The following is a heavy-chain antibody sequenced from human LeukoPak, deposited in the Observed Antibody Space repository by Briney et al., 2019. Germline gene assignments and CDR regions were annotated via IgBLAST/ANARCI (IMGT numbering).Heavy chain of an antibody. D-gene: IGHD4-11*01. CDR3: ARGPIRTTVTTAYYFDY. Sequence: ASVKVSCKASGYTFTSYDINWVRQAPGQGLEWMGWMNPNSGNTVYAQKFQGRVTITRNTSISTAYMELSSLRSEDTAVYYCARGPIRTTVTTAYYFDYWGQGTLVTVSS. J-gene: IGHJ4*02. CDR1: GYTFTSYD. V-gene: IGHV1-8*03. CDR2: MNPNSGNT.